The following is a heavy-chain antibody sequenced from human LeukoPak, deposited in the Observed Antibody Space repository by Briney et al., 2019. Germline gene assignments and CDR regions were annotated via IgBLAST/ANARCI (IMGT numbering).Heavy chain of an antibody. V-gene: IGHV4-38-2*02. CDR1: GYSISSGYY. CDR2: IYHSGST. CDR3: ARGPPKYSSSWSSNGVDY. D-gene: IGHD6-13*01. Sequence: SETLSLTCTVSGYSISSGYYWGWIRQPPGKGLEWIGSIYHSGSTYYNPSLKSRVTISVDTSKNQFSLKLSSVTAADTAVYYCARGPPKYSSSWSSNGVDYWGQGTLVTVSS. J-gene: IGHJ4*02.